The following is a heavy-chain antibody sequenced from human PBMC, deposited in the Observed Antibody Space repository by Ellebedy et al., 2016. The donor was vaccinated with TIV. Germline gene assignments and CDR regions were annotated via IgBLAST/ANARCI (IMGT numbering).Heavy chain of an antibody. CDR3: AREGCSGGSCYSNRPYYYGMDV. Sequence: ASVKVSXXASGYTFTSYYMHWVRQAPGQGLEWMGIINPSGGSTSYAQKFQGRVTMTRDTSTSTVYMELSSLRSEDTAVYYCAREGCSGGSCYSNRPYYYGMDVWGQGTTVTVSS. D-gene: IGHD2-15*01. CDR2: INPSGGST. V-gene: IGHV1-46*01. CDR1: GYTFTSYY. J-gene: IGHJ6*02.